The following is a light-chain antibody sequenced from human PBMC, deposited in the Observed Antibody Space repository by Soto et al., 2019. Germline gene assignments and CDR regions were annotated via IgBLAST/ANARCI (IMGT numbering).Light chain of an antibody. J-gene: IGLJ1*01. CDR2: PNI. CDR1: SSKIGAGSD. V-gene: IGLV1-40*01. Sequence: QSVPTQPPSVSGATGQRVTISCTGSSSKIGAGSDVHWDQQLTGTVNKLLIFPNINRPSGVPDRFYASKSGTSASLAIPGLQADDEADYACQSYDYTWSVYVFGTGTKLAVL. CDR3: QSYDYTWSVYV.